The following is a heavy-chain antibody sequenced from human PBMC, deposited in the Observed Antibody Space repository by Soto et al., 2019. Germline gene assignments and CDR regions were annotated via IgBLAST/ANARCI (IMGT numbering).Heavy chain of an antibody. Sequence: QVQLVESGGGLVKPGGSLRLSCAASGFTFSDHYMSWIRQAPGKGLEWVSYISSSGDIIYYADSVKGRFTISRDNAKNSLYPQMNSLRAEDTAVYYCARDLGYYDSSGYFDYWGQGTLVTVSS. CDR3: ARDLGYYDSSGYFDY. V-gene: IGHV3-11*01. J-gene: IGHJ4*02. CDR2: ISSSGDII. CDR1: GFTFSDHY. D-gene: IGHD3-22*01.